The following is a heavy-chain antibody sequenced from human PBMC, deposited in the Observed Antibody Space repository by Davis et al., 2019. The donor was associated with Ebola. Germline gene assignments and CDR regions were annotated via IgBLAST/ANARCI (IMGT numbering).Heavy chain of an antibody. J-gene: IGHJ4*02. Sequence: GGSLRLSCAASGFTVSSNYMSWVRQAPGKGLEWVAVISYDGSNKYYADSVKGRFTISRDNSKNTLYLQMNSLRAEDTAVYYCAKGLVVIRDMLDYWGQGTLVTVSS. D-gene: IGHD3-22*01. CDR3: AKGLVVIRDMLDY. CDR1: GFTVSSNY. CDR2: ISYDGSNK. V-gene: IGHV3-30*18.